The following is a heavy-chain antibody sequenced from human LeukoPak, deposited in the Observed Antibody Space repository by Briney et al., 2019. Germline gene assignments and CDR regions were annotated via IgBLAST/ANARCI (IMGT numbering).Heavy chain of an antibody. J-gene: IGHJ5*02. CDR1: GFTFNSYW. D-gene: IGHD6-13*01. V-gene: IGHV3-74*01. CDR3: ARGYSSSWYNWLDP. Sequence: GGSLRLSCAASGFTFNSYWMHWVRQAPGKGLVWVSQINNDGSTTRYADSVKGRFTISRDNAENTLYLQMNSLRAEDAAVYYCARGYSSSWYNWLDPWGQGTLVTVSS. CDR2: INNDGSTT.